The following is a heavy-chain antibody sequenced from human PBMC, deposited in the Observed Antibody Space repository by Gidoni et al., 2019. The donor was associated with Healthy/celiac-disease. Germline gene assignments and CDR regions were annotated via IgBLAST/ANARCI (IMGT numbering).Heavy chain of an antibody. J-gene: IGHJ2*01. CDR1: GFPFSSYA. CDR3: AKESTGRWYFDL. Sequence: EVQLWESGGGLVQHGGSLRLSSAASGFPFSSYAMLWVRQAPGKGLGLVSAISGSGGSTYYADSVKGRFTISRDNSKNTLYLQMNSLRAEDTAVYYCAKESTGRWYFDLWGRGTLVTVSS. D-gene: IGHD4-17*01. V-gene: IGHV3-23*01. CDR2: ISGSGGST.